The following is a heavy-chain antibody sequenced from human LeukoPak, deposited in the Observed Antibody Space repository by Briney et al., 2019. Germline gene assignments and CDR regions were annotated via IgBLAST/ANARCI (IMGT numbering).Heavy chain of an antibody. CDR1: GFTVSSNY. CDR3: ARELHSSGYPYFDY. J-gene: IGHJ4*02. Sequence: GGSLRLSCAASGFTVSSNYMSWVRQAPGKGLEWVSVIYSGGSTYYADSVKGRFTISRDNSKNTLYLQMNSLRAEDTAVYYCARELHSSGYPYFDYWGQGTLVTASS. D-gene: IGHD3-22*01. CDR2: IYSGGST. V-gene: IGHV3-66*01.